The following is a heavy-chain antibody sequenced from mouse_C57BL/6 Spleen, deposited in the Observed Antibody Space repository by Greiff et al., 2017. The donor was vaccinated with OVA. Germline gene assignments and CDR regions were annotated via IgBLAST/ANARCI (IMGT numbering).Heavy chain of an antibody. CDR1: GYSITSGYD. V-gene: IGHV3-1*01. D-gene: IGHD1-1*01. CDR2: ISYSGST. J-gene: IGHJ3*01. Sequence: QSGPGMVKPSQSLSLTCTVTGYSITSGYDWHWIRHFPGNKLEWMGYISYSGSTNYNPSIKSRISITHDTSKNHFFLKLNSVTTEDTATYYCARGDYYGSSLFAYWGQGTLVTVSA. CDR3: ARGDYYGSSLFAY.